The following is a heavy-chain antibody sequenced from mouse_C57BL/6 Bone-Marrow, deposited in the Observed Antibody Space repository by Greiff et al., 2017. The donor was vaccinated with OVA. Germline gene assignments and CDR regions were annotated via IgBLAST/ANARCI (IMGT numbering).Heavy chain of an antibody. CDR2: ISNLAYSI. Sequence: EVKLMESGGGLVQPGGSLKLSCAASGFTFSDYGMAWVRQAPRKGPEWVAFISNLAYSIYYAATVTGRFTISRENAKNTLYLEMSSLRSEDTAMYYCARHGFAYWGQGTLVTVSA. V-gene: IGHV5-15*01. CDR3: ARHGFAY. J-gene: IGHJ3*01. CDR1: GFTFSDYG.